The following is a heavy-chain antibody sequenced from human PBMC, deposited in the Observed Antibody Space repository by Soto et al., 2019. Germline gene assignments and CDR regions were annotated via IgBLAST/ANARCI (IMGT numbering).Heavy chain of an antibody. CDR2: TYYSGST. D-gene: IGHD3-10*01. Sequence: SETLSLTCTVSGGSISSSSYYWGWIRQPPGKGLEWIGSTYYSGSTYYNPSLKSRVTISVDTSKNQFSLKLSSVTAADIALYYCARLSGSYGPYYGMDVWGQGTTVTVSS. J-gene: IGHJ6*02. V-gene: IGHV4-39*01. CDR3: ARLSGSYGPYYGMDV. CDR1: GGSISSSSYY.